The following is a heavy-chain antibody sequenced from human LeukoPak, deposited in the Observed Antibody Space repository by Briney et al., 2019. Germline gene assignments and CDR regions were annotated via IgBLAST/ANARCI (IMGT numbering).Heavy chain of an antibody. CDR1: GFTFSSYG. CDR2: ISGSGGST. J-gene: IGHJ4*02. CDR3: ALSSGYFRD. V-gene: IGHV3-23*01. D-gene: IGHD3-22*01. Sequence: HAGGSLRLSCAASGFTFSSYGMSWVRQAPGKGLEWVSGISGSGGSTYCADSVKGRFTISRDNSKNTLYLQMNSLRAEDAAVYYCALSSGYFRDWGQGTLVTVSS.